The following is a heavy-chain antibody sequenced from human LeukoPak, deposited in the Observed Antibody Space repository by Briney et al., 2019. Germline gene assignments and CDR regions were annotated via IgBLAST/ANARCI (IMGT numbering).Heavy chain of an antibody. CDR3: VREGSSSRFVDY. J-gene: IGHJ4*02. Sequence: SETLSLTCTVSGGSISSYYWSWIRQPPGKGLKWIGYIDYSGSTKYNPSLKSRVSISVDTSKNQFSLKMSSVTAADTALYYCVREGSSSRFVDYWGQGTLVTVSS. CDR1: GGSISSYY. CDR2: IDYSGST. D-gene: IGHD3-10*01. V-gene: IGHV4-59*01.